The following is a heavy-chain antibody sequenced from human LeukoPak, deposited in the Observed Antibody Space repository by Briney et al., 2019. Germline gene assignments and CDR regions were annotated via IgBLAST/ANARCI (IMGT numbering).Heavy chain of an antibody. Sequence: PGGSLRLSCAASGFTFSNSDMNWVHQAPGKGREWVSGVSWNGSRTHYADSVKGRFIISRDNSRNTLYLQTNSLRAEDTAVYYCVRRPWGVCGDRLINWFDPWGQGTLVTVSS. CDR2: VSWNGSRT. V-gene: IGHV3-35*01. D-gene: IGHD3-10*01. J-gene: IGHJ5*02. CDR1: GFTFSNSD. CDR3: VRRPWGVCGDRLINWFDP.